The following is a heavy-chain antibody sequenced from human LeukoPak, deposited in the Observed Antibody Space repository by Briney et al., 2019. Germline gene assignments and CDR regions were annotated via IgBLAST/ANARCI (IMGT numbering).Heavy chain of an antibody. CDR1: GYTFTTYY. V-gene: IGHV1-46*01. CDR3: ARGEGYRVGAWWYFDY. D-gene: IGHD1-26*01. J-gene: IGHJ4*02. CDR2: INPNAGDT. Sequence: ASVKVSCKASGYTFTTYYLHWVRQAPGQGLEWMGIINPNAGDTGYARKFLGRVTMTRDTSTSTVYMELSSLRSEDTAVYYCARGEGYRVGAWWYFDYWGQGTLVTVSS.